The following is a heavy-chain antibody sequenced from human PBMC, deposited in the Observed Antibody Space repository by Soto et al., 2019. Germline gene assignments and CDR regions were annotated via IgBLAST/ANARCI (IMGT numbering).Heavy chain of an antibody. CDR1: GGSIINYY. CDR2: IHHSGDT. Sequence: QVQLQESGPGLVKPSETLSLTCTVSGGSIINYYWSWIRQPPGMGLEWIGYIHHSGDTNSDASLKSRVTISIDTSKNQLSLRLSSVTAADTAVYYCARYCVSAKCLDYWGQGTLVTVSS. J-gene: IGHJ4*02. V-gene: IGHV4-59*03. CDR3: ARYCVSAKCLDY. D-gene: IGHD2-2*01.